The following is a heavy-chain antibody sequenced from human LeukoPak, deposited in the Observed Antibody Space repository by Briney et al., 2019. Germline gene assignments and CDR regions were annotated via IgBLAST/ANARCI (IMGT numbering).Heavy chain of an antibody. CDR2: SSGSGGST. V-gene: IGHV3-23*01. D-gene: IGHD3-9*01. Sequence: GGSLRLSCAASGFTFSSYAMSWVRQAPGKGLEWVSSSSGSGGSTYYADSVRGRFTVSRDNSRNTLALQMNSLRAEDTAVYYCARESGLGYFEAALWGAFDIWGQGTMVTVSS. J-gene: IGHJ3*02. CDR1: GFTFSSYA. CDR3: ARESGLGYFEAALWGAFDI.